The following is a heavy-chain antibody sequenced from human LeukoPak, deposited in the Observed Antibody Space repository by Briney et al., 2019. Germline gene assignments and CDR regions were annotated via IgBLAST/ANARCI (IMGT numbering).Heavy chain of an antibody. D-gene: IGHD4-11*01. CDR1: GSTFSNYG. Sequence: PGDSLRLSCAASGSTFSNYGMHWVRHTPGKGLEWVASIRYDGSNKYYADSVKGRFTISRDNSKNTLYLQMNILRAEDTAVYYCAAYRNSGLDYWGQGTLVTVSS. J-gene: IGHJ4*02. CDR2: IRYDGSNK. V-gene: IGHV3-30*02. CDR3: AAYRNSGLDY.